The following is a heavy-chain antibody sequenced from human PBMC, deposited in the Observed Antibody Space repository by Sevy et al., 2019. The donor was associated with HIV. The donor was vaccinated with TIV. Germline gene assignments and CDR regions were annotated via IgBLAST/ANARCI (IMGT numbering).Heavy chain of an antibody. D-gene: IGHD3-9*01. Sequence: GGSLRLSCAASGFTFSSYGMHWVRQAPGKGLEWVALIWYDGSNKYYADSVKGRFTISRDNSKNTLYLQMNSLRAEDTAVYYCARGTNELRYFDWLLLAGHFDYWGQGTLVTVSS. V-gene: IGHV3-33*01. CDR3: ARGTNELRYFDWLLLAGHFDY. CDR2: IWYDGSNK. J-gene: IGHJ4*02. CDR1: GFTFSSYG.